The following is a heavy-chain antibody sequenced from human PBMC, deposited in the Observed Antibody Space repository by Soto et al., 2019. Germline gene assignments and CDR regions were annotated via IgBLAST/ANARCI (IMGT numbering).Heavy chain of an antibody. V-gene: IGHV3-13*05. CDR3: ARAYTGRQQRRADYYYAMDV. Sequence: GVSLRLSCATSGFTFSNFDMHWVRQLPGKGLEWVSAIGAARDPYYLGSVKGRFTISRENAKNSVYLQMNDLRAGDSAVYYCARAYTGRQQRRADYYYAMDVWGQGKTVTVS. D-gene: IGHD5-18*01. J-gene: IGHJ6*02. CDR2: IGAARDP. CDR1: GFTFSNFD.